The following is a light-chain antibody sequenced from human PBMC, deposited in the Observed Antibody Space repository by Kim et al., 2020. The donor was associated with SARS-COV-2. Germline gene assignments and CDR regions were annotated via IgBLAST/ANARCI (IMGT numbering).Light chain of an antibody. CDR3: QQYGTSPYT. J-gene: IGKJ2*01. Sequence: LSPGETATLSCRARQSVSSSYLAWYQQKPGQAPSLLIYGASTRATGIPDRFSGSGSGTDFTLTISRLEPEDFAVYYCQQYGTSPYTFGQGTKLEI. V-gene: IGKV3-20*01. CDR1: QSVSSSY. CDR2: GAS.